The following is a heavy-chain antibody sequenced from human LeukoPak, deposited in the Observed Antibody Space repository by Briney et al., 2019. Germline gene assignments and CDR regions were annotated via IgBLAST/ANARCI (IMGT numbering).Heavy chain of an antibody. J-gene: IGHJ4*02. V-gene: IGHV3-23*01. CDR2: ISGSGSST. CDR1: GSTFSSYA. Sequence: GGSLRLSCAASGSTFSSYAMSWVRQAPGKGLEWVSAISGSGSSTYYADSVKGRFTISRDNSKNTLYLQMNSLRADDTAVYYCAKRGFGYYFDYWGQGTLVTVSS. CDR3: AKRGFGYYFDY. D-gene: IGHD3-10*01.